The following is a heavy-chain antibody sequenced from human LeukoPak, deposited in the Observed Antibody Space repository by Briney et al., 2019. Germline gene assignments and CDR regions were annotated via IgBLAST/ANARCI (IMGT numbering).Heavy chain of an antibody. CDR3: ARNLYYYYYMDV. V-gene: IGHV3-7*04. CDR2: IKQDGSEK. J-gene: IGHJ6*03. CDR1: GFTFSSYW. Sequence: GGSLRLSCGASGFTFSSYWMSWVRQAPGNGLEWMANIKQDGSEKYYVDSVKGRFTISRDNAKNSLYLQMNSLRAEDTAVYYCARNLYYYYYMDVWGKGTTVTISS.